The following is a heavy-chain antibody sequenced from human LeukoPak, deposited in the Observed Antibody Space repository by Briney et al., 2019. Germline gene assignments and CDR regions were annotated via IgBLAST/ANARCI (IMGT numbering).Heavy chain of an antibody. J-gene: IGHJ1*01. D-gene: IGHD6-13*01. V-gene: IGHV1-69*01. CDR2: IIPIFGTA. CDR3: ASPAAAGYEYFQH. Sequence: GIIPIFGTANYAQKFQGRVTITADESTSTAYMELSSLRSEDTAVYYCASPAAAGYEYFQHWGQGTLVTVSS.